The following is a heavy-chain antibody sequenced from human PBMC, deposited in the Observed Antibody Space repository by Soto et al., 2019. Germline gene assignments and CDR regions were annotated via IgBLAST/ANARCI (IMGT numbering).Heavy chain of an antibody. V-gene: IGHV1-69*01. D-gene: IGHD3-22*01. CDR3: AMITMIHSFDP. J-gene: IGHJ5*02. CDR2: IIPIVHTA. CDR1: GGTFRSNG. Sequence: QVQLVQSGAEVKKPGSSVKVSCKASGGTFRSNGISWVRQAPGQGLEWLGGIIPIVHTASYAQTFRGRVTITADESTTTAYMELSSLRSEGTAVYYCAMITMIHSFDPWGLGTLVTVSS.